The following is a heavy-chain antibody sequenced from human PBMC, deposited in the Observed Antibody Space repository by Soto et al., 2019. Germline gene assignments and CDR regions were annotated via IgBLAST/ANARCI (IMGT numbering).Heavy chain of an antibody. V-gene: IGHV1-2*04. Sequence: ASVKVSCKASGYTFTGYYMHWVRQAPGQGLEWMGWINPNSGGTNYAQKFQGWVTMTRDTSISTAYMELSRLRSDDTAVYYCARGTYYDFWRGYPPPYYYYGMDVWGQGTTVTVCS. CDR3: ARGTYYDFWRGYPPPYYYYGMDV. CDR2: INPNSGGT. CDR1: GYTFTGYY. D-gene: IGHD3-3*01. J-gene: IGHJ6*02.